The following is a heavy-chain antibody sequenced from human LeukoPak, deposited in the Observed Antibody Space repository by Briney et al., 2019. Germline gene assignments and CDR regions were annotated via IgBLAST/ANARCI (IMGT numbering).Heavy chain of an antibody. D-gene: IGHD5-12*01. CDR1: GYTFTDYY. Sequence: ASVKVSCKASGYTFTDYYIHWVRQAPGQGLEWMGWINPADGGTKFAQNFQVRVTMTSDTSISTAYMELSSLRSDDTAVYYCAREKIGSGYDQDLDYWGQGTLVTVSS. J-gene: IGHJ4*02. V-gene: IGHV1-2*02. CDR3: AREKIGSGYDQDLDY. CDR2: INPADGGT.